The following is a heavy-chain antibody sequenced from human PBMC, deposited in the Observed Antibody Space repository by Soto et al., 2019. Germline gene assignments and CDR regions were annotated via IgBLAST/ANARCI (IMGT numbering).Heavy chain of an antibody. CDR2: ISYDGSNK. Sequence: QVQLVESGGGVVQPGRSLRLSCAVSGFTFSSYGMHWVRQAPGKGLEWVAVISYDGSNKYYADSVKGRFTISRDNSKNTLHLQMNSLRAEDTAEYYCAKQVTPHSSGWPDAFDIWGQGTMVSVSS. CDR3: AKQVTPHSSGWPDAFDI. D-gene: IGHD6-19*01. J-gene: IGHJ3*02. V-gene: IGHV3-30*18. CDR1: GFTFSSYG.